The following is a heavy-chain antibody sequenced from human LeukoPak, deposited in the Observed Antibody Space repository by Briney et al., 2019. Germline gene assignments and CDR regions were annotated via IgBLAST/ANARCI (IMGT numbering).Heavy chain of an antibody. Sequence: GGSLRLSCTASGFTFSSYSMNWVRQAPGKGLEWVSSISSSSSYMYYADSVKGRFTISRDNAKNSLYLQMNSLRAEDTAVYYCARGPAVADYWGQGTLVTVSS. J-gene: IGHJ4*02. CDR3: ARGPAVADY. CDR2: ISSSSSYM. V-gene: IGHV3-21*01. CDR1: GFTFSSYS. D-gene: IGHD6-19*01.